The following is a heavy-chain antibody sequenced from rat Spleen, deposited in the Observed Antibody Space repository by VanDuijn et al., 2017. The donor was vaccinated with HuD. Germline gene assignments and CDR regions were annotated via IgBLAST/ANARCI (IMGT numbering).Heavy chain of an antibody. J-gene: IGHJ2*01. Sequence: EVQLVESDGGLVQPGRSLKLSCAASGFTFSDYYMAWVRQAPTKGLEWVATISYDGSSTYYRDSVKGRFTISRDNAKSTLYLQMDSLRSEDTATYYCARLSPYFDYWGQGVMVTVSS. CDR3: ARLSPYFDY. CDR2: ISYDGSST. D-gene: IGHD3-8*01. CDR1: GFTFSDYY. V-gene: IGHV5-29*01.